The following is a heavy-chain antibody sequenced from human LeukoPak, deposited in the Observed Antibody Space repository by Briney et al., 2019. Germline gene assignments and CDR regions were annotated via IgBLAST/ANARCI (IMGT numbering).Heavy chain of an antibody. D-gene: IGHD1-1*01. V-gene: IGHV4-39*07. CDR2: IYYSGST. CDR3: AREHPGSVDYFDY. CDR1: GGSISSSSYY. Sequence: SETLSLTCTVSGGSISSSSYYWGWIRQPPGKGLEWIGSIYYSGSTYYNPSLKSRVTISVDRSKNQFSLKLSSVTAADTAVYYCAREHPGSVDYFDYWGQGTLVTVSS. J-gene: IGHJ4*02.